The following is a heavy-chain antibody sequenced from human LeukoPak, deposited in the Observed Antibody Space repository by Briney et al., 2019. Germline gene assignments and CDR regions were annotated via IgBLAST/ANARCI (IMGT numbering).Heavy chain of an antibody. CDR1: RFTFSSYW. D-gene: IGHD5-18*01. CDR2: IKQDGSEK. Sequence: PGGSLRLSCAASRFTFSSYWMNWVRQAPGKGLEWVANIKQDGSEKYYVDSVKGRFIISRDNAKNSLYLQMNSLRAEDTAVYYCARDPSRGYSYGYGDYWGQGTLVTVSS. CDR3: ARDPSRGYSYGYGDY. J-gene: IGHJ4*02. V-gene: IGHV3-7*01.